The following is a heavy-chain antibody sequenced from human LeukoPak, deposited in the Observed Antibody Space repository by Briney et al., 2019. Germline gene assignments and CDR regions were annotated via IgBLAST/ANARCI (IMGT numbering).Heavy chain of an antibody. D-gene: IGHD5-12*01. V-gene: IGHV3-23*01. Sequence: GGSLRLSCAASGFTFSSYAMSWVRQAPGKGLEWVSAISGSGGSTYYADSVKGRFTISRDNSKNTLYLQMNSLRAEDTAVYYCAKPHDIVATITRYCWDYWGQGTLVTVSS. CDR2: ISGSGGST. J-gene: IGHJ4*02. CDR3: AKPHDIVATITRYCWDY. CDR1: GFTFSSYA.